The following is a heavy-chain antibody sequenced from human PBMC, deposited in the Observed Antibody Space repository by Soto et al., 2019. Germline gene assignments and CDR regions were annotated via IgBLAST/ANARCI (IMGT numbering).Heavy chain of an antibody. CDR2: IYYSGST. D-gene: IGHD2-2*01. J-gene: IGHJ5*02. V-gene: IGHV4-59*01. Sequence: SETLSLTCTVSGGSISSYYWSWIRQPPGKGLEWIGYIYYSGSTNYNPSLKSRVTISVDTSKNQFSLKLSSLTAADTAVYYCARGGRGIVVVPAGFDPWGQGTLVTVSS. CDR1: GGSISSYY. CDR3: ARGGRGIVVVPAGFDP.